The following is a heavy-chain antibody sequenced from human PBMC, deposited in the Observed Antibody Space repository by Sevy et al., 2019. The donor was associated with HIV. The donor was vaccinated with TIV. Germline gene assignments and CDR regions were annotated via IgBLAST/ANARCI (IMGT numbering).Heavy chain of an antibody. CDR1: GFTFQTFG. D-gene: IGHD3-10*02. Sequence: GGSLRLSCSAFGFTFQTFGMRWVRQAPGKGPEWLAVISYDGSSQNYADSVKGRFTISRDNSKNLLFLQMNSLLPNDTAVYFCTKESLRGTYIRGDFDHWGQGTLVTVSS. J-gene: IGHJ4*02. CDR2: ISYDGSSQ. V-gene: IGHV3-30*18. CDR3: TKESLRGTYIRGDFDH.